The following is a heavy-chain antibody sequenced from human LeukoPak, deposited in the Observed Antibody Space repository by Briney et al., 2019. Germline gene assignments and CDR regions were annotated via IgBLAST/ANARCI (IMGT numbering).Heavy chain of an antibody. CDR3: ARDRGGYCSSTSCYSAFDI. CDR2: IIPIFGTA. V-gene: IGHV1-69*05. CDR1: GGTFSSYA. D-gene: IGHD2-2*02. Sequence: SVKVSCKASGGTFSSYAISWVRQAPGQGLEWMGGIIPIFGTANYAQKFQGRVTITTDESTSTDYMELSSLRSEDTAVYYCARDRGGYCSSTSCYSAFDIWGQGTMVTVSS. J-gene: IGHJ3*02.